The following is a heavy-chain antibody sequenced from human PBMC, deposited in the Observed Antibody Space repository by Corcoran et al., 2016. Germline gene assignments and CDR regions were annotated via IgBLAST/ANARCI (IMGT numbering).Heavy chain of an antibody. CDR3: ARDQVGSYYYDSSGLLDY. D-gene: IGHD3-22*01. V-gene: IGHV4-39*07. CDR1: GGSISSSSYY. Sequence: QLQLQESGPGLVKPSETLSLTCTVSGGSISSSSYYWGWIRQPPGKGLEWIGSIYYSGSTYYNPSLKSRVTISVDTSKNQFSLKLSSVTAADTTVYYCARDQVGSYYYDSSGLLDYWGQGTLVTVSS. CDR2: IYYSGST. J-gene: IGHJ4*02.